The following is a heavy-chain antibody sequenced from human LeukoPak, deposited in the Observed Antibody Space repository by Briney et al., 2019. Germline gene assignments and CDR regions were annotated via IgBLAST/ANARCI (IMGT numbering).Heavy chain of an antibody. CDR3: ARLLRPYEQWLPFDY. CDR1: LFTFSSSS. CDR2: ISGSGENI. D-gene: IGHD6-19*01. J-gene: IGHJ4*02. V-gene: IGHV3-23*01. Sequence: PRGSLRLSCAASLFTFSSSSMSWVRHTPGKGLWWGSTISGSGENIYYADSVWGPFSISRDNSKSSLSLQMSRLRDEDTGLYYCARLLRPYEQWLPFDYGGQGTLVTVSS.